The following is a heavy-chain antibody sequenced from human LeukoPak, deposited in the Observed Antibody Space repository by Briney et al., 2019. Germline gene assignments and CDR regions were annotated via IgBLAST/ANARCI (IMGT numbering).Heavy chain of an antibody. CDR2: FDPEDGET. J-gene: IGHJ6*02. D-gene: IGHD1-26*01. CDR1: GYTLTELS. Sequence: ASVKVSCKVSGYTLTELSMHWVRQAPGKGLEWMGGFDPEDGETIYAQKFEGRVTMTEDTSTDSAYMELISLRSENTAVYDCATADSGSYKADYYYYGMDVWGQGTTVTVSS. CDR3: ATADSGSYKADYYYYGMDV. V-gene: IGHV1-24*01.